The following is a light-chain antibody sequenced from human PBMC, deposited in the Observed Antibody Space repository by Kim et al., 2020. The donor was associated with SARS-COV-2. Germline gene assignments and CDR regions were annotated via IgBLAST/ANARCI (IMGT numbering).Light chain of an antibody. CDR1: HDISNY. CDR3: QQYDDLPFT. J-gene: IGKJ3*01. Sequence: ASVGDSVSITCQASHDISNYLNWYQHKPEKAPTLLISGASNLEAGVPSRFGGSGSGRDFTFTISSLQPDDIATYYCQQYDDLPFTFGPGTKVDVK. V-gene: IGKV1-33*01. CDR2: GAS.